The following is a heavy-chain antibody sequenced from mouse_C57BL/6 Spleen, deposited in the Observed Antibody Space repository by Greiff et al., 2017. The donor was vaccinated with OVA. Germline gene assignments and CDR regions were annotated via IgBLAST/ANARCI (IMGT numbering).Heavy chain of an antibody. CDR3: AGSVGGRAMDY. Sequence: QVQLQQPGAELVKPGASVKMSCKASGYTFTSYWITWVKQRPGQGLEWIGDIYPGSGSTNYNEKFKSKATLTVDTSSSTAYMQLSSLTSEDAAVYYCAGSVGGRAMDYWGQGTSVTVSS. CDR1: GYTFTSYW. J-gene: IGHJ4*01. CDR2: IYPGSGST. V-gene: IGHV1-55*01.